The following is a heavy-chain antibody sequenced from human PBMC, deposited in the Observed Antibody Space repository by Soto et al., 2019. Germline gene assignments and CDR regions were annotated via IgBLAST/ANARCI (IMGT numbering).Heavy chain of an antibody. CDR1: GGSFSSDSYY. Sequence: SETLSLTCTVSGGSFSSDSYYWCWIRQPPGKGLEWIGDINHSGSTNYNPSLKSRVTISVDTSKNQFSLKLSSVTAADTAVYYCARGAERSGGFDLWGQGTLVTVSS. V-gene: IGHV4-61*01. D-gene: IGHD1-26*01. CDR3: ARGAERSGGFDL. J-gene: IGHJ5*02. CDR2: INHSGST.